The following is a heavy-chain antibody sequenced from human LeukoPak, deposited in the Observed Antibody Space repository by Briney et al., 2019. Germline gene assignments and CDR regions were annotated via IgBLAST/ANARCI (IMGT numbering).Heavy chain of an antibody. CDR1: GFTFSSYE. CDR3: ARGTTTSDY. Sequence: RPGGSLRLSCAASGFTFSSYEMNWVRQAPGKGLGWVSYISSSGSTRYYVDSVTGRFTISRYTAKNSLYLQMNSLRAEDTALYYCARGTTTSDYWGQGTLVTVSS. CDR2: ISSSGSTR. D-gene: IGHD1-1*01. J-gene: IGHJ4*02. V-gene: IGHV3-48*03.